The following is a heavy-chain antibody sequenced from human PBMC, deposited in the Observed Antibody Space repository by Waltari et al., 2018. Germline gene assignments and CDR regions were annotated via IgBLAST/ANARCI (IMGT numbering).Heavy chain of an antibody. CDR1: GGTFSSYP. Sequence: QVQLVQSGAEVKKPGSSVKVSCKASGGTFSSYPISWVRQAPGQGLEWMGRIIPILGIANYAQKFQGRVTITADKSTSTAYMELSSLRSEDTAVYYCASQASEYSNYNYWGQGTLVTVSS. CDR3: ASQASEYSNYNY. D-gene: IGHD4-4*01. V-gene: IGHV1-69*02. CDR2: IIPILGIA. J-gene: IGHJ4*02.